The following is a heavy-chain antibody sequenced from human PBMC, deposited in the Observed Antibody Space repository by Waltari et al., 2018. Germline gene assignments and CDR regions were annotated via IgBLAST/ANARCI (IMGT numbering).Heavy chain of an antibody. CDR3: AKDISGWFYSSIDY. Sequence: EVQLVESGGGLVQPGRSLRLSCAASGFTFDDYAMHWVRQAPGKGLEWVSGISWNSGSIGYADSVKGRFTISRDNAKNSLYLQMNSLRAEDTALYYCAKDISGWFYSSIDYWGQGTLVTVSS. D-gene: IGHD3-10*01. CDR2: ISWNSGSI. CDR1: GFTFDDYA. V-gene: IGHV3-9*01. J-gene: IGHJ4*02.